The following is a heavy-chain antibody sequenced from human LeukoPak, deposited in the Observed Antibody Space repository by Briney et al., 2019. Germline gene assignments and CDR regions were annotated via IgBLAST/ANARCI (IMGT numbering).Heavy chain of an antibody. J-gene: IGHJ6*03. CDR2: INPSGGST. CDR1: GYTFTSYY. V-gene: IGHV1-46*01. CDR3: ARGMRSSTSHDYYYYYMDV. D-gene: IGHD2-2*01. Sequence: ASVKVSCKASGYTFTSYYMHWVRQAPGQGLEWMGIINPSGGSTNYAQKFQGRVTITADESTSTAYMELSSLRSEDTAVYYCARGMRSSTSHDYYYYYMDVWGKGTTVTISS.